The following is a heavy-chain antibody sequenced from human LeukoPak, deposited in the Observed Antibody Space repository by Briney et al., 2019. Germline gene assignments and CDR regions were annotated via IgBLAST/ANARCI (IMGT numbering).Heavy chain of an antibody. CDR1: GFTFSSYA. Sequence: PGGSLRLSCAASGFTFSSYAMHWVRQAPGKGLEWVANIKQDGSDKYYVDSVKGRFTISRDNAKNSLYLQMNSLRAEDTAVYYCARDRGGSYFSYWGQGTLVTVSS. J-gene: IGHJ4*02. V-gene: IGHV3-7*01. D-gene: IGHD1-26*01. CDR3: ARDRGGSYFSY. CDR2: IKQDGSDK.